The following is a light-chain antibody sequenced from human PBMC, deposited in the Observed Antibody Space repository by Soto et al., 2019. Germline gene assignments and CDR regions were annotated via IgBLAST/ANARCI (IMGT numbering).Light chain of an antibody. CDR1: SGDVGGYNY. CDR3: SSYTSSSTVV. CDR2: EVS. Sequence: QSVLTQPASVSGSPGQSITISCTGTSGDVGGYNYVSWYQQHPGKAPKFMIYEVSNRPSGVSNRFSGSKSGNTASLTISGLQAEDEANYYCSSYTSSSTVVFGGGTKLTVL. J-gene: IGLJ3*02. V-gene: IGLV2-14*01.